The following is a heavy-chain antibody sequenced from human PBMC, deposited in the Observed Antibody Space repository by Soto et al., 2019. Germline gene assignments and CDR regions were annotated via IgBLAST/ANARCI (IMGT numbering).Heavy chain of an antibody. V-gene: IGHV3-9*01. Sequence: EVQLVESGGGLVQPGRSLRLSCAASGFTFDDYAMHWVRQAPGKGLEWVSGISWNSGSIGYADSVKGRFTISRDNAKNSLYLQMNSLRAEDTALYYCAKGRGSIQLWADFDYWGQGTLVTVSS. CDR3: AKGRGSIQLWADFDY. CDR2: ISWNSGSI. J-gene: IGHJ4*02. CDR1: GFTFDDYA. D-gene: IGHD5-18*01.